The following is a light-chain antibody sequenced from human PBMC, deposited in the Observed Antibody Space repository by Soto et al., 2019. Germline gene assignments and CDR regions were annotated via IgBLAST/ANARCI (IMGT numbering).Light chain of an antibody. Sequence: QSVLTQPPSVSGAPGQRVTISCTGSSSNIGAGYDVHWYQQVPGTAPKLLVYSINQRPSGVPDRFSGSKSGTSASLAITGLQSEDEADYYCSAWDASLNDYVFGTGTKVTVL. J-gene: IGLJ1*01. CDR2: SIN. CDR1: SSNIGAGYD. CDR3: SAWDASLNDYV. V-gene: IGLV1-40*01.